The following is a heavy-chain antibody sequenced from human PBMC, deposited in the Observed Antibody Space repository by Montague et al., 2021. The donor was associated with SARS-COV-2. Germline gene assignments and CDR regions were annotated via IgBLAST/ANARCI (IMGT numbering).Heavy chain of an antibody. CDR2: IDWDDDK. V-gene: IGHV2-70*01. J-gene: IGHJ4*02. D-gene: IGHD6-19*01. Sequence: PALVKPTQTLTLTCTFSGFPLRTSGMCVSWIRQPPGKALEWLALIDWDDDKYYSTSLETRLNISKDTSKNRVVLTMTNMDPVDTATYYCARVRTEQWLALSFDYWGQGTLVTVSS. CDR1: GFPLRTSGMC. CDR3: ARVRTEQWLALSFDY.